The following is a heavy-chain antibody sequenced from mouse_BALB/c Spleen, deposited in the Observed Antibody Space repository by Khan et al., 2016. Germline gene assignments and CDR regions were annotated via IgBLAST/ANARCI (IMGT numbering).Heavy chain of an antibody. CDR3: ARSVYYGSYFDY. CDR1: GYTFTDYY. CDR2: ISPGSGNT. J-gene: IGHJ2*01. D-gene: IGHD2-2*01. Sequence: VQLQESGAELARPGASVKLSCKASGYTFTDYYINWVKQRTGQGLEWIGEISPGSGNTYYNEKFKGKATLTADKSSSTAYMQLSSLTSEDSAVYFCARSVYYGSYFDYWGQGTTLTVSS. V-gene: IGHV1-77*01.